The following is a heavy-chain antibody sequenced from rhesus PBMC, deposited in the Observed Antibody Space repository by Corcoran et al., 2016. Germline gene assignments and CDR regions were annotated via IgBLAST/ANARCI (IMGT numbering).Heavy chain of an antibody. J-gene: IGHJ5-1*01. Sequence: QVKLQQWGEGLVKSSETLSLTCAVYGGSISGYYSWSWIRQSPGKGLEWIGSIHGYSGSTNYNPSPKKRVTISRDTSKNQFSLKLTSVTAADTAVYYCARATRSYRFDVWGPGVLVTVSS. CDR3: ARATRSYRFDV. CDR1: GGSISGYYS. CDR2: IHGYSGST. V-gene: IGHV4-73*01.